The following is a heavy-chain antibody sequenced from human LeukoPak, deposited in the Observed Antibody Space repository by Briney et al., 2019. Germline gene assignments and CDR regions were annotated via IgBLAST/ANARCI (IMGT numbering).Heavy chain of an antibody. J-gene: IGHJ4*02. V-gene: IGHV3-11*04. Sequence: GGSLRLSCTASGFTFSDYYTSWIRQAPGQGLEWVSYISSSGSTIYYADSVKGRFTISRDNAKNSLYLQMNSLRAEDTAVYYCARTISDFWSAYYPGDSWGQGPLVTVSS. D-gene: IGHD3-3*01. CDR1: GFTFSDYY. CDR3: ARTISDFWSAYYPGDS. CDR2: ISSSGSTI.